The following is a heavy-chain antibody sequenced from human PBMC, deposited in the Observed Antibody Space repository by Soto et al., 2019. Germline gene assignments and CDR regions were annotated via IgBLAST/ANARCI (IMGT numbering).Heavy chain of an antibody. V-gene: IGHV4-59*08. J-gene: IGHJ6*03. D-gene: IGHD4-4*01. Sequence: SETLSLTCTVSGGSISSYYWSWIRQPPGKGLEWIGYIYYSGSTNYNPSLKSRVTISVDTSKNQFSLKLSSVTAADTAVYYCARHTVIATRTSHYYYYMDVWGKGTTVTVSS. CDR1: GGSISSYY. CDR2: IYYSGST. CDR3: ARHTVIATRTSHYYYYMDV.